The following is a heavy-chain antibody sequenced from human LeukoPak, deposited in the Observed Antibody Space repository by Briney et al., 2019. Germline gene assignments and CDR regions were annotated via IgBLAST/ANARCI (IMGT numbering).Heavy chain of an antibody. V-gene: IGHV3-21*01. Sequence: GGSLRLSCAASGFTFSSYSMNWVRQAPGKGLEWVSSISSSSSYIYYADSVKGRFTISRDNAKNSLYLQMNSLRAEDAAVYYCARAVEMATSLWGQGTMVTVSS. CDR3: ARAVEMATSL. CDR1: GFTFSSYS. D-gene: IGHD5-24*01. CDR2: ISSSSSYI. J-gene: IGHJ3*01.